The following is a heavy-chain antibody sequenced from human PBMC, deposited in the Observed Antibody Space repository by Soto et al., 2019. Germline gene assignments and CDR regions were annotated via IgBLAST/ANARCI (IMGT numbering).Heavy chain of an antibody. Sequence: QVELQQSGPGLVKASETLSLSCTVFGGSIDSYYWSWIRQAPGKGLEWIGHISDSGTTNYNPSLGSRVTTSVDTSRKLFSLKLSSVTAADTAVYFCAGDRWMSRANWFDPWGPGTLVTVSS. CDR3: AGDRWMSRANWFDP. CDR2: ISDSGTT. D-gene: IGHD2-2*03. J-gene: IGHJ5*02. V-gene: IGHV4-59*12. CDR1: GGSIDSYY.